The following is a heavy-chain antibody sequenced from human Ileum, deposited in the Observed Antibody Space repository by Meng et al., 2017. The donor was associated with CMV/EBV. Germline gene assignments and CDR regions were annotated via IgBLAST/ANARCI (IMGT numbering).Heavy chain of an antibody. CDR2: ISYSGST. CDR3: ASRYYGMDV. CDR1: GGSISSYY. V-gene: IGHV4-59*01. Sequence: SETLSLTCTVSGGSISSYYWSWIRQPPGKGLEWIGYISYSGSTNYNPSLKSRVTISVDTSKNQFSLKLSSVTAADTAVYYCASRYYGMDVWGQGTTVTVSS. J-gene: IGHJ6*02.